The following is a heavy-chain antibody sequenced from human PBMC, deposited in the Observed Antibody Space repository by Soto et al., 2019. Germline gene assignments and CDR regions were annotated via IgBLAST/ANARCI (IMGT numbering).Heavy chain of an antibody. Sequence: EVQLVESGGGLVQPGGSLRLSCAASGFTFSSYRMSWVRQAPGKGLEWVANIKEDGSEKYYVDSVKGRFTVSRDNAKNSLYLQMNSLRAEDTAVYYCALLWFGMQAYFDPWGQGTLVTVSS. J-gene: IGHJ5*02. CDR2: IKEDGSEK. CDR3: ALLWFGMQAYFDP. V-gene: IGHV3-7*01. CDR1: GFTFSSYR. D-gene: IGHD3-10*01.